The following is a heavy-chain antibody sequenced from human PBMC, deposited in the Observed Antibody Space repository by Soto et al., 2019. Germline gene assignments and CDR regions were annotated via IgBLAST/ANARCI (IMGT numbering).Heavy chain of an antibody. D-gene: IGHD6-19*01. CDR1: GFTFSSYG. J-gene: IGHJ4*02. Sequence: QVQLVESGGGVVQPGRSLRLSCAASGFTFSSYGMHWVRQAPGKGLEWVAVIWYDGSNKYYADSVKGRFTISRDNSKNTLYLQMNSLRAEDTAVYYCARDAPGIAVVPHDYWGQGTLVTVSS. CDR3: ARDAPGIAVVPHDY. V-gene: IGHV3-33*01. CDR2: IWYDGSNK.